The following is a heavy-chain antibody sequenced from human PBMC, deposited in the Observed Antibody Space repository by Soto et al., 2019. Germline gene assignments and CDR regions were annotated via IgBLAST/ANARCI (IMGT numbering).Heavy chain of an antibody. Sequence: SETLSLTCTVSCGSISSYYWSWIRQPPGKGLEWIGYIYYSGSTNYNPSLKSRVTISVDTSKNQFSLKLSSVTAADPAVYYCARHPKVGGSAAFDYWGQGTLVTVSS. D-gene: IGHD2-15*01. CDR2: IYYSGST. CDR3: ARHPKVGGSAAFDY. CDR1: CGSISSYY. J-gene: IGHJ4*02. V-gene: IGHV4-59*01.